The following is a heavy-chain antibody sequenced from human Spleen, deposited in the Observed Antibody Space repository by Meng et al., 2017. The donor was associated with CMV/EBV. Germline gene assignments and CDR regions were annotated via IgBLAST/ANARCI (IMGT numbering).Heavy chain of an antibody. CDR2: IRYDGSNE. CDR3: AKDGDHMYYFDY. V-gene: IGHV3-30*02. D-gene: IGHD1-14*01. J-gene: IGHJ4*02. Sequence: GESLKISFAGSEFTFSSSGMNWVRQAPGKGLEWVAFIRYDGSNEHYVDSVKGRFTISRDNSKNTLYLQMNRLRTDDTAVYYCAKDGDHMYYFDYWGQGMLVTVSS. CDR1: EFTFSSSG.